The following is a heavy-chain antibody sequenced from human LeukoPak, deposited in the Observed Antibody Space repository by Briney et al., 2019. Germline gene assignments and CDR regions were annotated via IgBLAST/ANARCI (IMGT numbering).Heavy chain of an antibody. Sequence: GGSLRLSCAASGFTFSSYAMHWVRQAPGKGLEWVAVISYDGSNKYYADSVKGRFTISRDNSKNTLYLQMNSLRAEDTAVYYCARGSSGSYGQPRRSGDYWGQGTLVTVSS. CDR2: ISYDGSNK. CDR3: ARGSSGSYGQPRRSGDY. D-gene: IGHD1-26*01. J-gene: IGHJ4*02. V-gene: IGHV3-30-3*01. CDR1: GFTFSSYA.